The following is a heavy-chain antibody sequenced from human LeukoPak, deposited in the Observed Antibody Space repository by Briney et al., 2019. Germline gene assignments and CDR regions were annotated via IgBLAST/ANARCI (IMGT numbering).Heavy chain of an antibody. CDR2: ISYDGSNR. Sequence: GGSLRLSCAASGFTFSAHYMDWVRQAPGKGLEWVAVISYDGSNRYYADSVKGRFTISRDASYITLCLQMNSLRAEDTAAYYCAKEVERYYYGSGSYLEGPDYWGQGTLVTVSS. V-gene: IGHV3-30*18. CDR3: AKEVERYYYGSGSYLEGPDY. J-gene: IGHJ4*02. D-gene: IGHD3-10*01. CDR1: GFTFSAHY.